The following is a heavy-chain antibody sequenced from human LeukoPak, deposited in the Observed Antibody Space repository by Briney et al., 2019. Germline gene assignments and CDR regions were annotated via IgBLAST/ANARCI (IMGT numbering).Heavy chain of an antibody. J-gene: IGHJ3*02. Sequence: GESLKISCKGSGYSFTSYWIGWVRQRPGKGLEWMGIIYPGDSDTRYSPPFQGQVPISADKSISTAYLQWSSLKASDTDMYYCARPSAKYYYGSGTRAFDIWGQGTMVTVSS. V-gene: IGHV5-51*01. CDR1: GYSFTSYW. CDR3: ARPSAKYYYGSGTRAFDI. CDR2: IYPGDSDT. D-gene: IGHD3-10*01.